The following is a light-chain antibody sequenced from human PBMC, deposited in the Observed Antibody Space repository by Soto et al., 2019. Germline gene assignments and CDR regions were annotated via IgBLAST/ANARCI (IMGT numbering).Light chain of an antibody. V-gene: IGLV2-14*01. CDR1: SSDIGGYSY. CDR2: EVR. CDR3: SSYRDTDTLLI. Sequence: QSALTQPASVSGSLGQSITLSCNGTSSDIGGYSYVSWYQQSPGKAPKLIIFEVRDRPLGVSDRFSGSKSGNTASLTISGLRAEDEATYYCSSYRDTDTLLIFGGGTKLTAL. J-gene: IGLJ2*01.